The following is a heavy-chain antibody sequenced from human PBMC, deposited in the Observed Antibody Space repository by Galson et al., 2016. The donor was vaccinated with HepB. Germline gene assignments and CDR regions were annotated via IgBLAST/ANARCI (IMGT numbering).Heavy chain of an antibody. D-gene: IGHD2-15*01. CDR1: GGSLSGYY. V-gene: IGHV4-34*01. CDR2: IHHSGGT. CDR3: ARSLGHCSTSSCSPIGH. Sequence: SETLSLTCVVDGGSLSGYYWGWIRQTPGEGLEWIGEIHHSGGTNYNPSLKSRVTISLDTSKNQFSLKLNSMTAADTAVYFCARSLGHCSTSSCSPIGHWGQGTLVTVSS. J-gene: IGHJ4*02.